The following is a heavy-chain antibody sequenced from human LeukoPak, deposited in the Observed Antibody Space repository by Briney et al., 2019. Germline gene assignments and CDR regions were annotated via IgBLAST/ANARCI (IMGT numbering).Heavy chain of an antibody. CDR3: ASCWNYVDAFDI. V-gene: IGHV4-59*01. Sequence: SETLSLTCTVSGGSISSYYWSWIRQPPGKGLEWIGYIYYSGSNNYNPSLKSRVTISVDTSKNQFSLKLSSVTAADTAVYYCASCWNYVDAFDIWGQGTMVTVSS. J-gene: IGHJ3*02. CDR1: GGSISSYY. D-gene: IGHD1-7*01. CDR2: IYYSGSN.